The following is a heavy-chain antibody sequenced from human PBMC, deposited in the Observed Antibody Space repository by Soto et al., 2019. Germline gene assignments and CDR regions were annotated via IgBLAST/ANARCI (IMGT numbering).Heavy chain of an antibody. CDR1: GGSFSGYY. V-gene: IGHV4-34*01. CDR3: ARERYSYGYGGYYYYGMEV. Sequence: SETLSLTCAVYGGSFSGYYWSCIRQPPGKGLEWIGEINHSGSTNYNPSLKSRVTISVDTSKNQFSLELSSVTAADTAVYYCARERYSYGYGGYYYYGMEVWGQGTTVTVSS. CDR2: INHSGST. J-gene: IGHJ6*02. D-gene: IGHD5-18*01.